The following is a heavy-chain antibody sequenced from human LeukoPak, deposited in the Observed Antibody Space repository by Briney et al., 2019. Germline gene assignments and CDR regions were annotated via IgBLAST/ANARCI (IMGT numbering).Heavy chain of an antibody. V-gene: IGHV4-34*01. J-gene: IGHJ5*02. CDR2: INHSGST. Sequence: TASETLSLTCAVYGGSFSGYYWSWIRQPPGKGLEWIGEINHSGSTNYNPSLKSRVTISVDTSKNQFSLKLSSVTAADTAVHYCARGGIAVAGRYNWFDPWGQGTLVTVSS. CDR1: GGSFSGYY. CDR3: ARGGIAVAGRYNWFDP. D-gene: IGHD6-19*01.